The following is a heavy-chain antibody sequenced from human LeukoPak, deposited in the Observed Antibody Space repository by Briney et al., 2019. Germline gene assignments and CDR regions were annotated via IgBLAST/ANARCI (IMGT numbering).Heavy chain of an antibody. V-gene: IGHV1-46*01. CDR1: GGTFSSYA. D-gene: IGHD6-13*01. Sequence: ASVKVSCKASGGTFSSYAISWVRQAPGQGLEWVGLIKGTGDSPDYAQKFQGRVTVTCDTSTNTAYLELRSLKLEDTAVYYCARAPAGTLDFWGQGTPVTVS. CDR3: ARAPAGTLDF. J-gene: IGHJ4*02. CDR2: IKGTGDSP.